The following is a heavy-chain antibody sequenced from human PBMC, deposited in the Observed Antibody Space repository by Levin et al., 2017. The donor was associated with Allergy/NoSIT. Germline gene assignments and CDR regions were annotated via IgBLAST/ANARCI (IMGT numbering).Heavy chain of an antibody. Sequence: GGSLRLSCAASGFTFSSYAMSWVRQAPGKGLEWVSAISGSGGDTFYADSVKGRFTISRDNSRSTLSLQMSSLRADDTAIYYCAKRATWYSPGYYFDSWGQGSLVTVSS. CDR1: GFTFSSYA. CDR3: AKRATWYSPGYYFDS. CDR2: ISGSGGDT. V-gene: IGHV3-23*01. D-gene: IGHD6-13*01. J-gene: IGHJ4*02.